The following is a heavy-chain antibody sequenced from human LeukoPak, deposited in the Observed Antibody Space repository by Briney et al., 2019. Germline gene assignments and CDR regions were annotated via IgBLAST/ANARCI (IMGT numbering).Heavy chain of an antibody. CDR1: GSHFTSYW. V-gene: IGHV5-51*01. CDR2: IYPGDSDT. Sequence: GGSLEISCQGSGSHFTSYWIGGARQLPGKGLEGMGIIYPGDSDTRYSPSFQGQVTISADKSISTAYLQWSSLKASDTAMYYCARRLTMVRGVLGGPFDYWGQGTLVTVSS. J-gene: IGHJ4*02. D-gene: IGHD3-10*01. CDR3: ARRLTMVRGVLGGPFDY.